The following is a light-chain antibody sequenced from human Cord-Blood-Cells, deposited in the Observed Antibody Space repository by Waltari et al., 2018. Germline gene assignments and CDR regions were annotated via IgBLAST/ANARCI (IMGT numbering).Light chain of an antibody. V-gene: IGLV2-14*01. J-gene: IGLJ3*02. Sequence: QSALTQPASVSGSPGPSLTISCTGTSSDVGGYNYVSWYQQHPGKAPKLMIYDVINRPSGVSNRFSGSKSGNTASLTISGLQAEDEADYYCSSYTSSSTLEVFGGGTKLTVL. CDR1: SSDVGGYNY. CDR2: DVI. CDR3: SSYTSSSTLEV.